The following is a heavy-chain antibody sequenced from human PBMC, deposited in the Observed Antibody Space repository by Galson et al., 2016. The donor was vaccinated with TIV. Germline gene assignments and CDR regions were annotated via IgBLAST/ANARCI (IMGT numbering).Heavy chain of an antibody. CDR3: AHSIAARPIFHD. D-gene: IGHD6-6*01. Sequence: PALVKPTQTLTLTCTFSGFSLSTSAVGVGWIRQPPGKALEWLALIYWDDEKHYSPSLRSRLTITKDTFNNQVVLTMTDLDPVDTATYYCAHSIAARPIFHDWGRGTQVTVSS. CDR2: IYWDDEK. J-gene: IGHJ4*02. V-gene: IGHV2-5*02. CDR1: GFSLSTSAVG.